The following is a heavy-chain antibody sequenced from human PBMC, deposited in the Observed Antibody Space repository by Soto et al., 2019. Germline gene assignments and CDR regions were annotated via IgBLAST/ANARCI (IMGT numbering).Heavy chain of an antibody. Sequence: QVQLQQWGAGLLKPSETLSLTCAVYGGSFSGYYWSWIRQPPGKGLEWLGEINHSGSTNSNPSLKSRVTISVDTSKNQFSSKLSSVTAVATAVYYCARGRLFLEWLLSYNWFDPWGQGTLVTVSS. CDR2: INHSGST. V-gene: IGHV4-34*01. CDR3: ARGRLFLEWLLSYNWFDP. CDR1: GGSFSGYY. J-gene: IGHJ5*02. D-gene: IGHD3-3*01.